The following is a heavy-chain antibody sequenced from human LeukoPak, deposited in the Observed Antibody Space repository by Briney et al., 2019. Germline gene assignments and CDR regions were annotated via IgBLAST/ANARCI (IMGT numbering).Heavy chain of an antibody. D-gene: IGHD6-19*01. V-gene: IGHV3-23*01. J-gene: IGHJ4*02. CDR1: GFTFSSYA. CDR2: ISGSGGST. Sequence: GGSLRPSCAASGFTFSSYAMSWVRQAPGKGLEWVSAISGSGGSTYYADSVKGRFTISRDNSKNTLYLQMNSLRAEDTAVYYCAKELIAVAAANVGFDYWGQGTLVTVSS. CDR3: AKELIAVAAANVGFDY.